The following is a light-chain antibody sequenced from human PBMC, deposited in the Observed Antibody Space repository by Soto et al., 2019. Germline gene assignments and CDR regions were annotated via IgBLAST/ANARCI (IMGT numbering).Light chain of an antibody. CDR1: QSINWY. CDR3: QQYDNLPLT. Sequence: DIQMTQSPSSLSASVGDRVTITCRASQSINWYLNWYQQKPGKAPNLLIYAASSLQSGVPSRFSGSGSGTDFTFTISSLQPEDIATYYCQQYDNLPLTFGGGTKVDIK. V-gene: IGKV1-33*01. J-gene: IGKJ4*01. CDR2: AAS.